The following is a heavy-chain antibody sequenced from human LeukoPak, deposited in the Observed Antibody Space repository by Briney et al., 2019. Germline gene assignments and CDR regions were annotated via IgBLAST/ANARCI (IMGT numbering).Heavy chain of an antibody. CDR1: GGSISSYY. CDR2: IYYSGST. D-gene: IGHD2-15*01. Sequence: SETLSLTCTVSGGSISSYYWSWIRQPPGKGLEWIGYIYYSGSTNYNPSLKSRVTISVDTSKNQFSLKLSSVTAADTAVYYCARQYMVVAATSWFDPWGQGTLVTVSS. V-gene: IGHV4-59*08. CDR3: ARQYMVVAATSWFDP. J-gene: IGHJ5*02.